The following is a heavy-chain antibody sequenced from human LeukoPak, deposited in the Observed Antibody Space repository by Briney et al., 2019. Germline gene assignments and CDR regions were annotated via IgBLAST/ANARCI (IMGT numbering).Heavy chain of an antibody. CDR1: GFTFSSYG. CDR2: ISYDGSNK. D-gene: IGHD3-22*01. V-gene: IGHV3-30*18. Sequence: PGRSLRVSCAASGFTFSSYGMHWVRQAPGNGLEWVAVISYDGSNKYYVDSVKGRFTISRDNSKNTLYLQMNSLRAEDTAVYYCAKDRWTTVIVYTFEYWGQGTPVTVSS. CDR3: AKDRWTTVIVYTFEY. J-gene: IGHJ4*02.